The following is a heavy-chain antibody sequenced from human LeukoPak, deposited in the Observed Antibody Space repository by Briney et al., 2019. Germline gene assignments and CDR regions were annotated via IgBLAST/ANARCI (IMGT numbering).Heavy chain of an antibody. CDR1: GGSISSYY. J-gene: IGHJ3*02. CDR2: IYTSGST. D-gene: IGHD3/OR15-3a*01. Sequence: SETLSLTCTVSGGSISSYYWSWIRQPPGKGLEWIGYIYTSGSTNYNPSLKSRVTISVDTSKNQFSLKLSSVTAADTAVYYCARRRGTDARAFDIWGQGTMVTVSS. V-gene: IGHV4-4*09. CDR3: ARRRGTDARAFDI.